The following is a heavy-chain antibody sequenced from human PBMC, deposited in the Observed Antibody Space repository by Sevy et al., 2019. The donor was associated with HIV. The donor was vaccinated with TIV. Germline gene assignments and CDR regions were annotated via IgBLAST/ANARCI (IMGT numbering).Heavy chain of an antibody. V-gene: IGHV3-23*01. CDR1: GFTFSSYA. CDR2: ISGRGGST. J-gene: IGHJ3*02. CDR3: ANIVVVPAANDAFDI. D-gene: IGHD2-2*01. Sequence: GGSLRLSCAASGFTFSSYAMSWVRQAPGKGLEWVSAISGRGGSTYYADSVKGRFTISRDNSKNTLYLQMNSLRAEDTAVYYCANIVVVPAANDAFDIWGQGTMVTVSS.